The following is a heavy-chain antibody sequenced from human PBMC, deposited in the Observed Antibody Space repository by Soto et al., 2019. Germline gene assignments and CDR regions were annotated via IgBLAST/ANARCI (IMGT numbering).Heavy chain of an antibody. V-gene: IGHV4-31*03. D-gene: IGHD2-2*01. J-gene: IGHJ4*02. CDR3: ARSSTSANYFDY. Sequence: SETLSLTCTVSGGSISSGGYYWSWIRQHPGKGLEWIGYIYYSGSTYYNPSLKSRVTISVDTSKNQFSLKLNSVTAADTAVYYCARSSTSANYFDYWGQGTLVTV. CDR2: IYYSGST. CDR1: GGSISSGGYY.